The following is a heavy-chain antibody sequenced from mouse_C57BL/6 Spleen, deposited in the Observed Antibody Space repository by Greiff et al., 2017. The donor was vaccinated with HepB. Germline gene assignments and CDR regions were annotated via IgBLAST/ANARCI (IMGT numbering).Heavy chain of an antibody. CDR1: GYTFTSYW. CDR3: AIRERIDRGYFDV. D-gene: IGHD1-1*01. Sequence: QVQLQQPGAELVKPGASVKLSCKASGYTFTSYWMQWVKQRPGQGLEWIGEIDPSDSYTNYNQKFKGKATLTVDTSSSTAYMQLSSLTSEDSAVYYFAIRERIDRGYFDVWGKGTTVTVAS. V-gene: IGHV1-50*01. J-gene: IGHJ1*03. CDR2: IDPSDSYT.